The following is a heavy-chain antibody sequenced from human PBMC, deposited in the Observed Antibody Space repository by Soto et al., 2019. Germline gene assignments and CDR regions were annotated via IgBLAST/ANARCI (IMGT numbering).Heavy chain of an antibody. CDR2: IWYDGSNK. CDR1: GFTFSSYG. Sequence: GGSLRLSCAASGFTFSSYGMHWVRQAPGKGLEWVAVIWYDGSNKYYADSVKGRFTISRDNSKNTLYLQMNSLRAEDTAVYYCARAIRYDILTGYLGIDYWGQGTLVTVSS. D-gene: IGHD3-9*01. CDR3: ARAIRYDILTGYLGIDY. J-gene: IGHJ4*02. V-gene: IGHV3-33*01.